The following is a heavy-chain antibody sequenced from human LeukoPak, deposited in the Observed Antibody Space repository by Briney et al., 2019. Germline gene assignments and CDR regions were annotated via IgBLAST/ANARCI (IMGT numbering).Heavy chain of an antibody. Sequence: GGSLRLSCAASGFTFSDYYMSWIRQAPGKGLEWVSYISSSGSTIYYADSVKGRFTISRDNAKNSLYLQMNSLRAEDTAVYYCARFKDSSSWYWRAGGVGTYPRRLSDDLDQDDYWGQGTLVTVSS. V-gene: IGHV3-11*04. D-gene: IGHD6-13*01. CDR1: GFTFSDYY. CDR3: ARFKDSSSWYWRAGGVGTYPRRLSDDLDQDDY. J-gene: IGHJ4*02. CDR2: ISSSGSTI.